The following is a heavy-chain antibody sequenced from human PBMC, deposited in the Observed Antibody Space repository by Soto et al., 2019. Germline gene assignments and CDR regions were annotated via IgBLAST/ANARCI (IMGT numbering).Heavy chain of an antibody. CDR3: VKDRDSNSWPSRDV. V-gene: IGHV1-18*01. CDR2: ISPKSGNI. CDR1: GYNFTRNG. D-gene: IGHD3-22*01. Sequence: QVHLVQSGAEVKKPGASVNVSRKTSGYNFTRNGISWVRQAPGQGLEWMGWISPKSGNIKYAQKFQGRVIMTTDTSTSTAYMELRSRRSDDTAVYYCVKDRDSNSWPSRDVWGPGTTVTVSS. J-gene: IGHJ6*02.